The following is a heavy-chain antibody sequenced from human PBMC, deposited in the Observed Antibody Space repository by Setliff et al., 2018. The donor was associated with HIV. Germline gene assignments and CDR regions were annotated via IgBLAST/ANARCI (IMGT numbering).Heavy chain of an antibody. Sequence: ASVKVSCKASGYSFTTSGVSWVRQAPGQGLEWMGWINIRSGNTNYAQNFQGRVTMTRNTSISTAYMELSSLRSEDTAVYYCWGYSSSPSAWGQGTLVTVSS. J-gene: IGHJ5*02. CDR3: WGYSSSPSA. D-gene: IGHD6-13*01. CDR1: GYSFTTSG. CDR2: INIRSGNT. V-gene: IGHV1-8*02.